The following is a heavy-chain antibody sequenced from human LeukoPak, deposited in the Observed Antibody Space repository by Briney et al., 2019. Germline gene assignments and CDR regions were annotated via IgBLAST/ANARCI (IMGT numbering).Heavy chain of an antibody. Sequence: PGGSLRLSCAASGFTFSSYWMSWVRQAPGKGLEWVSVIYSGGSTYYADSVKGRFTISRDNSKNTLYLQMNSLRAEDTAVYYCARTIAAAGLDAFDIWGQGTMVTVSS. CDR3: ARTIAAAGLDAFDI. V-gene: IGHV3-53*01. J-gene: IGHJ3*02. CDR2: IYSGGST. CDR1: GFTFSSYW. D-gene: IGHD6-13*01.